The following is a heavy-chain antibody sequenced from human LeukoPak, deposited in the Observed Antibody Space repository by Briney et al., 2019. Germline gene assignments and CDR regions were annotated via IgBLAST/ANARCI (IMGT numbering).Heavy chain of an antibody. CDR2: IWHDETRT. V-gene: IGHV3-33*01. CDR3: AGTMSTGAGIDS. Sequence: PGRSLRLSCATSGFTFSKYGMHWVRLAPGKGLEWVAVIWHDETRTHYADSVKGRFTISRDNSQNTAFLQMSSLRAEDTAVYYCAGTMSTGAGIDSWGQGTLVTVSS. J-gene: IGHJ4*02. D-gene: IGHD1-26*01. CDR1: GFTFSKYG.